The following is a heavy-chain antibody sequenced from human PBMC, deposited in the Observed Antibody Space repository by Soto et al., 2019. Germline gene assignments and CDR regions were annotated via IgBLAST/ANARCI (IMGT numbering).Heavy chain of an antibody. D-gene: IGHD1-1*01. CDR3: ARAGWGWNRHSHMDV. CDR1: GFTFSSYW. V-gene: IGHV3-74*01. Sequence: EVQLVESGGGLVQPGGSLRLSCAASGFTFSSYWMHWVRQAPGKGLVWVSRIHSDGSSTSYADSVKGRFTISRDHAKNTLDLQMNSLRAEDTAGYYCARAGWGWNRHSHMDVWGQGPTVTVSS. J-gene: IGHJ6*02. CDR2: IHSDGSST.